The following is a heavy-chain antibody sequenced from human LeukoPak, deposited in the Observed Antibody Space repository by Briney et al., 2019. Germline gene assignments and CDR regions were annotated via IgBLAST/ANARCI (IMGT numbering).Heavy chain of an antibody. CDR2: IYYSGST. J-gene: IGHJ5*02. CDR1: GGSISSGGYY. V-gene: IGHV4-31*03. Sequence: SETLSLTCTVSGGSISSGGYYWSWVRQHPGKGLEWIGYIYYSGSTYYNPSLKSRVTISVDTSKNQFSLKLSSVTAADTAVYYCARGSRSGSYYLSHNWFDPWGQGTLVTVSS. CDR3: ARGSRSGSYYLSHNWFDP. D-gene: IGHD3-10*01.